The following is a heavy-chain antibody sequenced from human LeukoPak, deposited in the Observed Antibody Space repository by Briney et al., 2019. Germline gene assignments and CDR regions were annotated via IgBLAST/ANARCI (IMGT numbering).Heavy chain of an antibody. J-gene: IGHJ4*02. CDR3: ERARYSDYVWGSYRYYFDY. CDR2: ISNSSSYI. V-gene: IGHV3-21*01. D-gene: IGHD3-16*02. CDR1: GFTFSSYS. Sequence: GGSLRLSCAASGFTFSSYSMNWVRQAPGKGLEWVSSISNSSSYIYYADSVKGRFTISRDNAKNSLYLQMNSLRAEDTAVYYCERARYSDYVWGSYRYYFDYWGQGTLVTVSS.